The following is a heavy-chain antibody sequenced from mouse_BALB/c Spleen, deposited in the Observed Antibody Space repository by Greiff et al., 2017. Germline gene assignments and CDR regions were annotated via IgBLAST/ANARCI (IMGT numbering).Heavy chain of an antibody. V-gene: IGHV5-6-4*01. CDR3: TRGDDYDGLDY. Sequence: EVQGVESGGGLVKPGGSLKLSCAASGFTFSSYTMSWVRQTPEKRLEWVATISSGGSYTYYPDSVKGRFTISRDNAKNTLYLQMSSLKSEDTAMYYCTRGDDYDGLDYWGQGTTLTVSS. CDR1: GFTFSSYT. CDR2: ISSGGSYT. J-gene: IGHJ2*01. D-gene: IGHD2-4*01.